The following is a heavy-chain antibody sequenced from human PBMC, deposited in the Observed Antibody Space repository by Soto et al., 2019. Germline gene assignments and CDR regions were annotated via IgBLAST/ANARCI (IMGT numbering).Heavy chain of an antibody. D-gene: IGHD3-16*01. CDR3: ANRLAGFDP. CDR2: ISGSGSNT. V-gene: IGHV3-23*01. CDR1: GFTFSSYA. J-gene: IGHJ5*02. Sequence: GGSLRLSCAASGFTFSSYAMHWVRQAPGKGLEWVSVISGSGSNTYYADSVKGRFTISRDNSKNTLYLQMNSLRAEDTAVYYCANRLAGFDPWGQGTLVTVSS.